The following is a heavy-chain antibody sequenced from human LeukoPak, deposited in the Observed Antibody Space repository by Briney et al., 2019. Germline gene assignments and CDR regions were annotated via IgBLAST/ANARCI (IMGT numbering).Heavy chain of an antibody. J-gene: IGHJ6*02. V-gene: IGHV1-18*01. D-gene: IGHD4-23*01. CDR3: ARVQDYGGNSPYGMDV. CDR1: GYTFTSYG. CDR2: ISAYNGNT. Sequence: GASVKVSCKASGYTFTSYGISWVRQAPGQGLEWMGWISAYNGNTNYAQKLQGRVTMTTDTSTSTAYMELSSLRSEDTAVYYCARVQDYGGNSPYGMDVWGQGTTVTVSS.